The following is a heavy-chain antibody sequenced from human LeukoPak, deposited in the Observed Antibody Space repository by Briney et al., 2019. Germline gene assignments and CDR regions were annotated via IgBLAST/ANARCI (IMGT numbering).Heavy chain of an antibody. D-gene: IGHD3-10*01. CDR2: IYYSGST. V-gene: IGHV4-59*01. Sequence: SETLSLTCTVSGGSISSYYWSRIRQPPGKGLEWIGYIYYSGSTNYNPSLKSRVTISVDTSKNQFSLKLSSVTAADTAMYYCARASLLWFGESNNWFDPWGQGTLVTVSS. J-gene: IGHJ5*02. CDR1: GGSISSYY. CDR3: ARASLLWFGESNNWFDP.